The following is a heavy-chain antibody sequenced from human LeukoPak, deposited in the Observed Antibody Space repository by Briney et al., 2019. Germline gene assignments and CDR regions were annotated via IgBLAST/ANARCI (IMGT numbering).Heavy chain of an antibody. CDR3: ARESAAAVGKGY. Sequence: GRSLRLSCAASGFRFSSYGMHWVRQAPGKGLEWVAVIWYDGSNTYYADSVKGRFIISRDNSKNTLYLQMNSLRVEDTALYYCARESAAAVGKGYWGQGTLVTVSS. CDR1: GFRFSSYG. V-gene: IGHV3-33*01. D-gene: IGHD6-13*01. J-gene: IGHJ4*02. CDR2: IWYDGSNT.